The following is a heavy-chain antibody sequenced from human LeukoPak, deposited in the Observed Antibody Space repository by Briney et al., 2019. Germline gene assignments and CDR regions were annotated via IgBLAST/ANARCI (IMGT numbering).Heavy chain of an antibody. CDR1: GGSISSYY. V-gene: IGHV4-59*01. D-gene: IGHD5-18*01. CDR3: ARDPGRGYSPYYFDY. J-gene: IGHJ4*02. Sequence: PSETLSLTCTVSGGSISSYYWSWIRQPPGKGLEWIGYISYSGSTNYNPSLKSRVTISVDTSKNQTSLKLSSVTAADTAVYFCARDPGRGYSPYYFDYWGQGTLVTVSS. CDR2: ISYSGST.